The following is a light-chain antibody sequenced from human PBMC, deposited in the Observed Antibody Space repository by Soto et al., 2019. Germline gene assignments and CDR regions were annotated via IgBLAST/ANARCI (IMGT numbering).Light chain of an antibody. Sequence: DIQMTQSPSTLSASVGDRVTITCRASQSISGWLAWNQQKPGKAPKLLIYDASSLESGVPSRFSGSGSATEFTLTISRLQPDDFATYFCQQYNSYPWTFGQGTKVEMK. CDR1: QSISGW. CDR3: QQYNSYPWT. CDR2: DAS. V-gene: IGKV1-5*01. J-gene: IGKJ1*01.